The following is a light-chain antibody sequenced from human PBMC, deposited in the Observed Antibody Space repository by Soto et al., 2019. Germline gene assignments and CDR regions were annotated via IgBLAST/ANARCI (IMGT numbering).Light chain of an antibody. CDR3: ASWDTSLSAWV. CDR1: SSNIGHSS. V-gene: IGLV1-51*01. J-gene: IGLJ3*02. CDR2: DNV. Sequence: QSVLTQPPSVSAAPGQKVTISCSGSSSNIGHSSVFWYRQLPGTAPKLVIFDNVNRPSGIPDRFSGSKSGTSATLGVTGLQTGDEADYFCASWDTSLSAWVFGGGTQLPVL.